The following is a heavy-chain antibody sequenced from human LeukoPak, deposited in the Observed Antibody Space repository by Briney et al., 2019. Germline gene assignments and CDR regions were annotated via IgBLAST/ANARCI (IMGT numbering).Heavy chain of an antibody. J-gene: IGHJ4*02. CDR2: ISSSSSYI. D-gene: IGHD5-12*01. CDR1: GFTFSSYS. V-gene: IGHV3-21*01. Sequence: PGGSLRLSYAASGFTFSSYSMNWVRQAPGKGLEWVSSISSSSSYIYYADSVKGRFTISRDNAKNSLYLQMNSLRAEDTAVYYCARDRGWLRLNDYWGQGTLVTVSS. CDR3: ARDRGWLRLNDY.